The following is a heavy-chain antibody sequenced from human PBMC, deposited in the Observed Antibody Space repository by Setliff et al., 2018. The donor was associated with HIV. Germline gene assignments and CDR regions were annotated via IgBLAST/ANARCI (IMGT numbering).Heavy chain of an antibody. CDR1: GYTFTSYA. CDR3: ARSFLGVGGYPTPSWYFEH. D-gene: IGHD3-16*01. CDR2: INAGNGNT. J-gene: IGHJ2*01. Sequence: ASVKVSCKASGYTFTSYALHWVRQAPGQRFEWMGWINAGNGNTKYSQNFQGRVTITRDTSASTAYMELRRLRTEDTDVYYCARSFLGVGGYPTPSWYFEHWGRGTLVAVSS. V-gene: IGHV1-3*01.